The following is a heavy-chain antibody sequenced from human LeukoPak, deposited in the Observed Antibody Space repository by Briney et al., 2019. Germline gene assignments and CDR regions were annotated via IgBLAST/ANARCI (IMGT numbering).Heavy chain of an antibody. Sequence: PSETLSLTCAVSGGSISSGGYSWSWIRQPPGKGLEWIGYIYHNGNTYYSPSLKSRVTISVDRSKNQLSLKLSSVTAADTAVYYCARDGGAFDIWGQGTMVTVSS. CDR2: IYHNGNT. CDR3: ARDGGAFDI. D-gene: IGHD2-15*01. J-gene: IGHJ3*02. CDR1: GGSISSGGYS. V-gene: IGHV4-30-2*01.